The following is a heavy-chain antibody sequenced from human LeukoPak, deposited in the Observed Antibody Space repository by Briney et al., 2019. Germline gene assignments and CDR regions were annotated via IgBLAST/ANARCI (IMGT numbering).Heavy chain of an antibody. D-gene: IGHD2-2*02. Sequence: GGSLRLSCAASGFTFSSYSMNWVRQAPGKGLEWVSSISSSSSYIYYADSVKGRFTISRDNAKNSLYLQMNSLRAEDTAVYYCARWDNEYCSSTSCYRGGYYFDYWGQGTLVNVSS. V-gene: IGHV3-21*01. J-gene: IGHJ4*02. CDR2: ISSSSSYI. CDR1: GFTFSSYS. CDR3: ARWDNEYCSSTSCYRGGYYFDY.